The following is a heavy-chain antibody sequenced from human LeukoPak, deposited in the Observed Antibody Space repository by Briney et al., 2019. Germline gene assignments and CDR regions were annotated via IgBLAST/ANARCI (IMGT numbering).Heavy chain of an antibody. J-gene: IGHJ5*02. CDR1: GFTVSSNY. D-gene: IGHD3-10*01. CDR2: IHSGGST. Sequence: GGSLRLSCAASGFTVSSNYMSWVRPAPGKGLEWVSVIHSGGSTYYPDSVKGRFTISRHNSKNTLYLQMNSLRAGDTAVYYCARVSLWFGSAWGQGTLVTVSS. V-gene: IGHV3-53*04. CDR3: ARVSLWFGSA.